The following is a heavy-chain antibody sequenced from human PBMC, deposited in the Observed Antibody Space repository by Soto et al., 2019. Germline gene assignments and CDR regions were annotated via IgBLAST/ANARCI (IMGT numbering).Heavy chain of an antibody. J-gene: IGHJ6*02. Sequence: SETLSPTCAVYGGSFSGYYWSWIRQPPGKGLEWIGEINHSGSTNYNPSLKSRVTISVDTSKNQFSLKLSSVTAADTAVYYCARGCRIQLWLRYYGMDVWGQGTTVT. D-gene: IGHD5-18*01. CDR1: GGSFSGYY. CDR3: ARGCRIQLWLRYYGMDV. CDR2: INHSGST. V-gene: IGHV4-34*01.